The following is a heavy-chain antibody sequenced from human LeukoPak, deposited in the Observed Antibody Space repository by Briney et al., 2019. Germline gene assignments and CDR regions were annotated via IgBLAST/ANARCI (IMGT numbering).Heavy chain of an antibody. CDR3: AKVRVVVTAIPYFDY. Sequence: PSETLSLTCTVSGGSISSGSYYWSWIRQPAGKGLEWIGRIYTSGSTNYNPSLKSRVTISVDTSKNQFSLKLSSVTAADTAVYYCAKVRVVVTAIPYFDYWGQGTLVTVSS. CDR1: GGSISSGSYY. D-gene: IGHD2-21*02. CDR2: IYTSGST. J-gene: IGHJ4*02. V-gene: IGHV4-61*02.